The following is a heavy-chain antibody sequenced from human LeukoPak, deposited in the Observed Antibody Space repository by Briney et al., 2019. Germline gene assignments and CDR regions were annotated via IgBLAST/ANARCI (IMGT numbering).Heavy chain of an antibody. J-gene: IGHJ4*02. Sequence: SVKVSCKASGGTFSSYAISWVRQAPGQGLEWMGGIIPIFGTANYAQKFQGRVTITADESTSTAYMELSSLRSEDTAVYYCARDKGSSSGVFDYWGQGTLVTVSS. CDR2: IIPIFGTA. CDR3: ARDKGSSSGVFDY. V-gene: IGHV1-69*01. D-gene: IGHD6-6*01. CDR1: GGTFSSYA.